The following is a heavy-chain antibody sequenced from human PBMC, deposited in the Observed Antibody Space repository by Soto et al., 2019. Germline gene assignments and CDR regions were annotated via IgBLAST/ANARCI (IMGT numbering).Heavy chain of an antibody. CDR2: IYTAGGT. CDR1: GFTVSNTY. Sequence: LRLSCAASGFTVSNTYMTWVRQPPGKGLECVSVIYTAGGTNYADSVKGRFIISRDNSKNTLYLQMNSLRAEDTAVYYCARALPVAKGGFEPWGQGTLVTGSS. J-gene: IGHJ5*02. CDR3: ARALPVAKGGFEP. D-gene: IGHD2-2*01. V-gene: IGHV3-53*01.